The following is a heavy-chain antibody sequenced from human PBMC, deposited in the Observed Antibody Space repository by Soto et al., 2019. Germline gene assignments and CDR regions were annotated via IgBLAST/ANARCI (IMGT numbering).Heavy chain of an antibody. CDR2: INHSGST. CDR1: GGSFSTYY. J-gene: IGHJ3*01. V-gene: IGHV4-34*01. Sequence: QVQLQQWGAGLLKPSETLSLTCAVYGGSFSTYYWSWIRQPPGKGLERIGEINHSGSTNYNPSLNRRVSISVDTPNNQFSLRLTAVTAADTAVYYCARWGPNGVVVAGQSDPFWGQGTMVTVSS. CDR3: ARWGPNGVVVAGQSDPF. D-gene: IGHD2-15*01.